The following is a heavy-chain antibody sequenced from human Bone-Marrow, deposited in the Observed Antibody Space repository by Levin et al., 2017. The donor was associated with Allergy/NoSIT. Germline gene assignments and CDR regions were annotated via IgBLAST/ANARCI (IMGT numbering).Heavy chain of an antibody. D-gene: IGHD4-17*01. Sequence: GESLKISCAASGFTFSSYWMSWVRQAPGKGLEWVANIKQDGSEKYYVDSVKGRFTISRDNAKNSLYLQMNSLRAEDTAVYYCARDPYGDYVTDAFDIWGQGTMVTVSS. CDR2: IKQDGSEK. CDR3: ARDPYGDYVTDAFDI. J-gene: IGHJ3*02. CDR1: GFTFSSYW. V-gene: IGHV3-7*01.